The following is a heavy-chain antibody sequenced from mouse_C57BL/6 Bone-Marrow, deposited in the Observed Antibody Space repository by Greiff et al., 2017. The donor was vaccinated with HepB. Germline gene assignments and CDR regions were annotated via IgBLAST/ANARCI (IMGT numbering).Heavy chain of an antibody. J-gene: IGHJ1*03. Sequence: EVMLVESGGGLVKPGGSLKLSCAASGFTFSSYAMSWVRQTPEKRLEWVATISDGGSYTYYPDNVKGRFTISRDNANNNLYLHMSHLQSEDTAMYYLARAIGFHWYFDVWGTGTTVTVSS. V-gene: IGHV5-4*03. CDR2: ISDGGSYT. CDR1: GFTFSSYA. CDR3: ARAIGFHWYFDV. D-gene: IGHD2-14*01.